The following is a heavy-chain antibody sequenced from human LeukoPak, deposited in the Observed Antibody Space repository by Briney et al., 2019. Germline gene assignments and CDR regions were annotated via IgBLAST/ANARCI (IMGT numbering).Heavy chain of an antibody. CDR1: GFTFSSYA. CDR3: EAYCSSTSCYTIGTNWFDP. CDR2: ISGSGGST. V-gene: IGHV3-23*01. D-gene: IGHD2-2*02. Sequence: GGSLRLSCAASGFTFSSYAMSWVRQAPGKGLEWVSAISGSGGSTYYADSVKGRFTISRDNSKNTLYLQMNSLRAEDTAVYYCEAYCSSTSCYTIGTNWFDPWGQGTLVTVSS. J-gene: IGHJ5*02.